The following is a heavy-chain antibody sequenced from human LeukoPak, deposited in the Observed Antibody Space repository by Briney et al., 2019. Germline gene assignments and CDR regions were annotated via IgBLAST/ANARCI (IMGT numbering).Heavy chain of an antibody. V-gene: IGHV3-7*01. D-gene: IGHD1-26*01. Sequence: GGSLRLSCAASGFTFSTVWMTWVRQAPGRGLEWVANIKQDESEKYYMDSVKGRFTISRDNAKNTLYLQMNSLRAEDTAVYYCARDWATSDYWGQGTLVTVSS. CDR2: IKQDESEK. CDR1: GFTFSTVW. J-gene: IGHJ4*02. CDR3: ARDWATSDY.